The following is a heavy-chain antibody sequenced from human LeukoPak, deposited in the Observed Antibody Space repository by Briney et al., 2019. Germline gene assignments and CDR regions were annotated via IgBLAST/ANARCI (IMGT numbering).Heavy chain of an antibody. V-gene: IGHV4-39*01. Sequence: RVRQPPGKGLEWIGSIYYSGSTYYNPSLKSRVTISVDTSKNQFSLKLSSVTAADTAVYYCASAITIFGVVIHFDYWGQGTLVTVSS. CDR2: IYYSGST. D-gene: IGHD3-3*01. CDR3: ASAITIFGVVIHFDY. J-gene: IGHJ4*02.